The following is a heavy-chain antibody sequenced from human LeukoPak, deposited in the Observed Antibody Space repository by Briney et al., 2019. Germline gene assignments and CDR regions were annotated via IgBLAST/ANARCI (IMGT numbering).Heavy chain of an antibody. CDR1: GLSSFSSYY. Sequence: TSETLSLTCAVYGLSSFSSYYWSWIRHTPGGALEWIGEINQSGYTNYNPSLKSRVTLTIDTSKNQFSLRLNSVTAADTAVYYCSRQVVGNDYWGQGTLVTVSS. D-gene: IGHD3-22*01. CDR3: SRQVVGNDY. V-gene: IGHV4-34*01. CDR2: INQSGYT. J-gene: IGHJ4*02.